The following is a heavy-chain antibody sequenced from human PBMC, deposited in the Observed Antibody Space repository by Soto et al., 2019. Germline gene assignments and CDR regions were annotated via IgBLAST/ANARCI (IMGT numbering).Heavy chain of an antibody. D-gene: IGHD6-19*01. Sequence: SETLSLTCTVSGGSINSDSYHWTWIRQSPGKGLEWIGYIHHSGAFLYNPSFKSRLTTSVDTSKNQFSLQLSSVTDADTAVYYCARSKAVAGSAFDMWGQGTMVTVSS. CDR2: IHHSGAF. CDR1: GGSINSDSYH. V-gene: IGHV4-30-4*08. CDR3: ARSKAVAGSAFDM. J-gene: IGHJ3*02.